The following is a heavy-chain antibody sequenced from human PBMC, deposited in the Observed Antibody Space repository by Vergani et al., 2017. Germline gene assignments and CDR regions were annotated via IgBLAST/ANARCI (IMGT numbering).Heavy chain of an antibody. CDR1: GYTFTSHY. D-gene: IGHD3-10*01. J-gene: IGHJ4*02. CDR3: ARDRGSRGGDFDY. Sequence: QVQLVQSGAEVKKPGASVKVSCKASGYTFTSHYMHWVRQAPGQGLEWMGIINPSGGSTTYAQNFQGRVTVSRDTSTTTVYMELSSLGSEDTAGYYCARDRGSRGGDFDYWGQGTLVTVSS. CDR2: INPSGGST. V-gene: IGHV1-46*01.